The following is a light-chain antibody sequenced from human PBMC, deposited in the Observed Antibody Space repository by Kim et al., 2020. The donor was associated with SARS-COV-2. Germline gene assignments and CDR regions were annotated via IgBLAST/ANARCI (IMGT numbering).Light chain of an antibody. V-gene: IGKV3-20*01. CDR2: GAS. J-gene: IGKJ1*01. Sequence: SPGERAAHSCRASQSVSSSYLAWDQQKPGQAPRLLIYGASSRATGIPDRFSGSGSGTDFTLTISRLEPEDFAVYYCQQYGSSPWTFGQGTEVDIK. CDR1: QSVSSSY. CDR3: QQYGSSPWT.